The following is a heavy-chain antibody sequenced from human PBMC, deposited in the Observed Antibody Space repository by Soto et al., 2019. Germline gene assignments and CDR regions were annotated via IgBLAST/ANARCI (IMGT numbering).Heavy chain of an antibody. J-gene: IGHJ2*01. CDR1: GFTFSSYA. D-gene: IGHD2-2*01. CDR2: FSGSGGST. CDR3: AKYSRVVRSALNWYFDL. Sequence: EVQLLESGGDLVQPGGSLRVSCAASGFTFSSYAMSWVRQAPGKGLEWVSAFSGSGGSTYYADSVRGRFTISRDNSKSTLYLQMNNLRAEDTAIYYCAKYSRVVRSALNWYFDLWGRGTLVTVSS. V-gene: IGHV3-23*01.